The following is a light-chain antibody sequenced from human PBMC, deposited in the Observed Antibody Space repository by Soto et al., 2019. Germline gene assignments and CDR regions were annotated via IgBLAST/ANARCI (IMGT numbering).Light chain of an antibody. CDR2: WAS. V-gene: IGKV4-1*01. Sequence: DIVMTQSPDSLDVSLGERATINCKSSQSVLFSSNSKNALAWYQQRPGQPPKLLIYWASTRESGVPDRFSGSGSGTDFTLPISTLHAEDVAVYYFQQYYVTPPTFGGATKVDSK. J-gene: IGKJ4*01. CDR3: QQYYVTPPT. CDR1: QSVLFSSNSKNA.